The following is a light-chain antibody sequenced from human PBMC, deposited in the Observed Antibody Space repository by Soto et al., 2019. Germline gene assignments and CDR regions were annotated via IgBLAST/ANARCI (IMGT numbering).Light chain of an antibody. V-gene: IGKV1-5*01. Sequence: DIQSTQSPSTLSASVGDTVTVTCRASQSVSGWLAWYQQKPGEAPKLLIYDASALPRGVPSRFSGSGSGTKFTLTIASMQPDDFANYYCQQYETFSGTFGPGTKVDIK. CDR1: QSVSGW. CDR3: QQYETFSGT. CDR2: DAS. J-gene: IGKJ1*01.